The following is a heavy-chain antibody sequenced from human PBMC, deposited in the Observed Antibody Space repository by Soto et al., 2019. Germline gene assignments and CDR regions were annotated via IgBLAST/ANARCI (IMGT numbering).Heavy chain of an antibody. V-gene: IGHV1-3*01. CDR2: INAGNGNT. CDR3: ARDRWDSSGLFDY. D-gene: IGHD6-19*01. CDR1: GYTFTNYA. J-gene: IGHJ4*02. Sequence: QVQLVQSGAEVKKPGASVKVSCKASGYTFTNYAMHWVRQAPGQRLEWMGWINAGNGNTKYSQKFQGRVTITRDTSASTAYMELSSLRSEDTAVYYCARDRWDSSGLFDYWGQGTLVTVSS.